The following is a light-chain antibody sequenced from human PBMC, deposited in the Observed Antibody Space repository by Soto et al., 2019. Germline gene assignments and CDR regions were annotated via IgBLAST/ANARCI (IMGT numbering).Light chain of an antibody. CDR1: QSISNF. Sequence: DIQMTQSPSSLSASVGARVTIACRASQSISNFLNWYRQKPGKAPECLISAVSGLQSGAPSRFSGCGSGTDFTLTINSLQPEDCANYYCQQSATTHWTFGLGTKVEIK. J-gene: IGKJ1*01. CDR3: QQSATTHWT. CDR2: AVS. V-gene: IGKV1-39*01.